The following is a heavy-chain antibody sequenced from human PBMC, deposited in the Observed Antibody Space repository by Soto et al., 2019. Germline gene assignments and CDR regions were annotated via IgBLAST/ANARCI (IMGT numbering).Heavy chain of an antibody. V-gene: IGHV4-59*01. J-gene: IGHJ5*02. Sequence: SETLSLTCTVSGGSISSYYWTWIRQPPGKGLEWIGYIYYSGSTNHNPSLKSRVTISVDTSKNQFSLKLSSVTAADTAVYYCGGVNVFWTSYYSTNWFAPGGRETLFTFSS. CDR1: GGSISSYY. CDR2: IYYSGST. D-gene: IGHD3-3*01. CDR3: GGVNVFWTSYYSTNWFAP.